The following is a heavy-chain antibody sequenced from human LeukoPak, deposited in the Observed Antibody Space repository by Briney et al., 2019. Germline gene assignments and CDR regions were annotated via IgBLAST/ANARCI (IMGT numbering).Heavy chain of an antibody. D-gene: IGHD1-1*01. Sequence: QPGGSLRLSCAASGFTFSSYGMHWVRQAPGKGLEWVAVISYDGSNKYYADSVKGRFTISRDNSKNTLYLQMNSLRAEDTAVYYCARDRDGKDYWGQGTLVTVSS. CDR1: GFTFSSYG. J-gene: IGHJ4*02. CDR2: ISYDGSNK. V-gene: IGHV3-30*03. CDR3: ARDRDGKDY.